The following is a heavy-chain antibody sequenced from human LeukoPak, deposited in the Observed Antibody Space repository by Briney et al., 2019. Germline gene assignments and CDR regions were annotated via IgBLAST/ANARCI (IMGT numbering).Heavy chain of an antibody. CDR2: IYYSGST. CDR1: GGSISSGGYY. Sequence: PSETLSLTCTVSGGSISSGGYYWSWIRQHPGKGLEWIGYIYYSGSTYYNPSLKSRVTISVDTSKNQFSLKLSSVTAADTAVYYCARHFIAVAGTFDYWGQGTLVTASS. J-gene: IGHJ4*02. V-gene: IGHV4-31*03. D-gene: IGHD6-19*01. CDR3: ARHFIAVAGTFDY.